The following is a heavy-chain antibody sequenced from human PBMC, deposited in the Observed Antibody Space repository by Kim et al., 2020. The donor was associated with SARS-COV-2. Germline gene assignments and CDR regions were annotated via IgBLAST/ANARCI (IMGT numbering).Heavy chain of an antibody. V-gene: IGHV4-31*03. D-gene: IGHD3-10*01. CDR2: MYYSGST. CDR3: ARAPISRGVMGFMDV. J-gene: IGHJ6*03. Sequence: SETLSLTCTVSGGSIRSGGFFCSWIRQHPGKGLEWIGYMYYSGSTYYNPSLRSRVTISVDTSKNQFSLNLTSVTAADTAVYYCARAPISRGVMGFMDVWG. CDR1: GGSIRSGGFF.